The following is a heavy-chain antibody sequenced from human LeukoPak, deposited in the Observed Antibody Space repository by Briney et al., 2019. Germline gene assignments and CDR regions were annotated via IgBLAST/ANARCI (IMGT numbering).Heavy chain of an antibody. CDR3: AKEFTSGSYIEDAFDI. D-gene: IGHD1-26*01. CDR1: GFTFSSYA. CDR2: ISYDGSIN. Sequence: GGSLRLSCAASGFTFSSYAMHWVRQAPGKGLEWVALISYDGSINDYADSVKGRFTISRDNSKNTLYLQMNSLRAEDTAVYYCAKEFTSGSYIEDAFDIWGQGTMVTVSS. J-gene: IGHJ3*02. V-gene: IGHV3-30*04.